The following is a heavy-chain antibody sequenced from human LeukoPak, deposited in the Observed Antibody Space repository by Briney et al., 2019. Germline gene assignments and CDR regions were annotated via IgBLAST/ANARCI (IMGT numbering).Heavy chain of an antibody. CDR1: GGSISRYY. J-gene: IGHJ5*02. D-gene: IGHD2-15*01. CDR3: ARDRWDCSGGSCYRGWFDP. Sequence: SETLSLTCTVSGGSISRYYWSWIRQPPGKGLEWIGCIYYSGSTNYNPSLKSRVTTSVDASKQQFSLKPSSVTAADTAVSYCARDRWDCSGGSCYRGWFDPWGQGNLVTVSS. V-gene: IGHV4-59*01. CDR2: IYYSGST.